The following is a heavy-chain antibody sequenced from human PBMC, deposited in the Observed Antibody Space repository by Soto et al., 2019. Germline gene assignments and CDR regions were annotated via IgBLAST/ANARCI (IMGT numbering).Heavy chain of an antibody. CDR2: ISYDGSNK. Sequence: QVQLVESGGGVVQPGRSLRLSCAASGFTFSSYAMHWVRQAPGKGLEWVAVISYDGSNKYYADSVKGRFTISRDNSKNTLYLQMNSLRAEDTAVYYCARRKGPAALDYWGQGTLVTVSS. J-gene: IGHJ4*02. D-gene: IGHD2-2*01. V-gene: IGHV3-30-3*01. CDR1: GFTFSSYA. CDR3: ARRKGPAALDY.